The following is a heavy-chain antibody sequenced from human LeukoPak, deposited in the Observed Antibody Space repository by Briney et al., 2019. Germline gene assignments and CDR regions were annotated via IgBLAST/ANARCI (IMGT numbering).Heavy chain of an antibody. V-gene: IGHV3-23*01. CDR1: GFTFSSYA. D-gene: IGHD4-23*01. CDR3: AKDRPGWYGGNAPSDY. Sequence: GGSLRLSCAASGFTFSSYAMSWVRQAPGKGLEWVSAISGSGGSTYYADSVKGRFTISRDNSKNTLYLQMNSLRAEDTAVYYCAKDRPGWYGGNAPSDYWGQGTLVTVSS. CDR2: ISGSGGST. J-gene: IGHJ4*02.